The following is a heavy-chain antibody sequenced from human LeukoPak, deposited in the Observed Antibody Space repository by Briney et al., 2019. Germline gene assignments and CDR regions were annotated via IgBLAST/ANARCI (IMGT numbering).Heavy chain of an antibody. CDR1: GFSLSTSAMC. J-gene: IGHJ4*02. Sequence: SGPTLVNPTQTLTLTCTFSGFSLSTSAMCVSWIRQPPGKALEWLARIDWDDDKYYSTSLKTRLTISKDTSKNKVVLTMTNMDPVDTATYYCARILYYYDSRGYSPTYYFDYWGQGTLVTVSS. CDR2: IDWDDDK. V-gene: IGHV2-70*11. CDR3: ARILYYYDSRGYSPTYYFDY. D-gene: IGHD3-22*01.